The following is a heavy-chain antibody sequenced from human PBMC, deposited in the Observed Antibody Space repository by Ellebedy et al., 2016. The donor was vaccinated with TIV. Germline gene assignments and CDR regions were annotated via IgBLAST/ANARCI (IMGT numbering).Heavy chain of an antibody. D-gene: IGHD3-10*01. CDR1: GFPFSSYW. CDR2: IGDDGRKQ. V-gene: IGHV3-30*03. Sequence: GGSLRLXCTVSGFPFSSYWMNWVRQAPGKGLEWVAVIGDDGRKQYYADSVKGRFIISRDNSKSTLFLQMNSLRPEDTAVYYCAREKDFGFHYFDYWGQGTLATVSS. CDR3: AREKDFGFHYFDY. J-gene: IGHJ4*02.